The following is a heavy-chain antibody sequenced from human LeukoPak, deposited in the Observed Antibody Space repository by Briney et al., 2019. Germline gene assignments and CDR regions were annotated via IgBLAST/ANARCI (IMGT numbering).Heavy chain of an antibody. J-gene: IGHJ4*02. Sequence: KTSETLSLTCTVSGGSISSYYWSWIRQPPGKGLEWIGYIYYSGSTNYNPSLKSRVTISVDTSKNQFSLKLSSVTAADTAVYYCARAAAGTFHLGYWGQGTLVTVSS. CDR1: GGSISSYY. CDR3: ARAAAGTFHLGY. V-gene: IGHV4-59*01. CDR2: IYYSGST. D-gene: IGHD6-13*01.